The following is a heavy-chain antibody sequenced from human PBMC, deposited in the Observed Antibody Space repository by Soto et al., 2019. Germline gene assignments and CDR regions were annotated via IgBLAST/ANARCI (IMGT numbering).Heavy chain of an antibody. CDR3: ATGTDYYYYYYMDV. CDR1: GGSISSYY. D-gene: IGHD1-1*01. Sequence: QVQLQESGPGLVKPSETLSLTCTVSGGSISSYYWSWIRQPPGKGLEWIGYIYYSGSTNYNPSLKSRVTISVDTSKNQFSLKLSSVTAADTAVYYCATGTDYYYYYYMDVWGKGTTVTVSS. V-gene: IGHV4-59*08. J-gene: IGHJ6*03. CDR2: IYYSGST.